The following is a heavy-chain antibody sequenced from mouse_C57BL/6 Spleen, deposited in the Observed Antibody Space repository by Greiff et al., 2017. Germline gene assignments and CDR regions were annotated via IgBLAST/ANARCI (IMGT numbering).Heavy chain of an antibody. D-gene: IGHD1-1*01. CDR1: GYSITSDY. CDR3: ARYDDGSPYAMDY. Sequence: EVMLVESGPGLAKPSPTLSLTCSVTGYSITSDYWNWIRKFPGNKLGYMGYISYSGSTYYNPSLNSRISITRDTSKNQYSLQLNSVTTEDTATYYCARYDDGSPYAMDYWGQGTSVTVSS. CDR2: ISYSGST. V-gene: IGHV3-8*01. J-gene: IGHJ4*01.